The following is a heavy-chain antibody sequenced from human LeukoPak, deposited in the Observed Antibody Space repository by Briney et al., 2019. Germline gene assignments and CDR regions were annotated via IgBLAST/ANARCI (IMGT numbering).Heavy chain of an antibody. D-gene: IGHD2-21*02. Sequence: GGSLRHSCVASGFSFHTYAMSWVRQPPGKGLAWVSGISDTGRKRHYTDSVKGQFTISRDNSKNTLHLQMNSLRAEDTALYFCAKDHDNGDYYYYFDSWGQGTLVTVSS. CDR1: GFSFHTYA. CDR3: AKDHDNGDYYYYFDS. V-gene: IGHV3-23*01. CDR2: ISDTGRKR. J-gene: IGHJ4*02.